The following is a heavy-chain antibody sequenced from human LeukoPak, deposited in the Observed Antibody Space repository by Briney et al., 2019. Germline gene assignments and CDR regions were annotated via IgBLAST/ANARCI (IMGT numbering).Heavy chain of an antibody. D-gene: IGHD2-15*01. V-gene: IGHV1-18*01. CDR3: ARGLCSGGNCYPYFDS. Sequence: ASVKVSCKASGYTFTSYSISWVRQAPGQGLEWMGWISAYNGNTNYAQKLQGRVTMTTDTSTSTAYMELRSLRSDDTAVYYCARGLCSGGNCYPYFDSWGQGTLVTVSS. J-gene: IGHJ4*02. CDR1: GYTFTSYS. CDR2: ISAYNGNT.